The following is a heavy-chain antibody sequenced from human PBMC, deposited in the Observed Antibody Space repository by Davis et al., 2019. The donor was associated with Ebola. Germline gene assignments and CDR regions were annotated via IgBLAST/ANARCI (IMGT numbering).Heavy chain of an antibody. CDR2: ISSSSSTI. V-gene: IGHV3-48*04. Sequence: GESLKISCAASGFTFSSYSMNWVRQAPGKGLEWVSYISSSSSTIYYADSVEGRFTISRDNAKNSLYLQMNSLRAEDTAVYYCARDHSYWGQGTLVTVSS. J-gene: IGHJ4*02. CDR3: ARDHSY. CDR1: GFTFSSYS.